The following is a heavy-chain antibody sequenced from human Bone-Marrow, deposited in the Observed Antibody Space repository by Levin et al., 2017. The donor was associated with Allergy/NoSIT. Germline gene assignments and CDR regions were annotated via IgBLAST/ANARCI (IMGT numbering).Heavy chain of an antibody. D-gene: IGHD6-6*01. Sequence: ASVKVSCKASGYTFIGYYMHWVRQAPGRGLEWMGWINPDNGGTYYAEKFQGRIAMIRDTSINTVYMELSRLPSDDTAAYFCARGVGRTRIQARFFCWCDPWGQGSLVSVSS. CDR2: INPDNGGT. CDR3: ARGVGRTRIQARFFCWCDP. CDR1: GYTFIGYY. J-gene: IGHJ5*02. V-gene: IGHV1-2*02.